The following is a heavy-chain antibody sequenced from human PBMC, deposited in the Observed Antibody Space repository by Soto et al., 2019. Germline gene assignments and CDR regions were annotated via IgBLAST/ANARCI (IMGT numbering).Heavy chain of an antibody. V-gene: IGHV3-23*01. CDR3: AKGACSGGSCYPMYYYYGMDV. J-gene: IGHJ6*02. CDR2: IRGSGGST. CDR1: GFTFTDYT. Sequence: GGSLRLSCAASGFTFTDYTMNWVRQAPGKGLQWVSSIRGSGGSTYYADSVKGRFTISRDNSKNTLYLQMNSLRAEDTAVYYCAKGACSGGSCYPMYYYYGMDVWGQGTTVTVS. D-gene: IGHD2-15*01.